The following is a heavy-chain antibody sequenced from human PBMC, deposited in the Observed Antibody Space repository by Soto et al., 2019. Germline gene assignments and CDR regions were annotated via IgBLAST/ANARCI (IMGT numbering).Heavy chain of an antibody. V-gene: IGHV3-48*01. CDR2: ITNTGDNT. J-gene: IGHJ2*01. D-gene: IGHD3-22*01. CDR1: GVSFINYN. CDR3: ARDSVVVSFRPRNFDL. Sequence: PGGFLRLSCAASGVSFINYNMNWVRQVPGKGLEWVSYITNTGDNTYYADSVKGRFTISRDNADNSLYLQMNSLRAEDTAIYYCARDSVVVSFRPRNFDLWGRGTQVTVSS.